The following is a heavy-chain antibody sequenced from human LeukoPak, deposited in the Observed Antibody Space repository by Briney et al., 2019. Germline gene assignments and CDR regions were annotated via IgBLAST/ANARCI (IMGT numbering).Heavy chain of an antibody. V-gene: IGHV1-2*02. J-gene: IGHJ3*02. Sequence: ASVKVSCKASGYTFTGYYMHWVRQAPGQGLEWMGWINPISGGTNYAQKFQGRVTMTRDTSISTAYMELSRLRSDDIAVYYCARASTYYYDSSGHEGGAFDIWGQGTMVTVSS. CDR1: GYTFTGYY. D-gene: IGHD3-22*01. CDR3: ARASTYYYDSSGHEGGAFDI. CDR2: INPISGGT.